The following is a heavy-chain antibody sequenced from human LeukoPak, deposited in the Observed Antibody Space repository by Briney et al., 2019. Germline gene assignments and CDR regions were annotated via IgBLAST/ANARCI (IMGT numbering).Heavy chain of an antibody. CDR2: ISYDGSNK. CDR1: GFTFSSYA. CDR3: ARGGQGITMIVVVTPDEFDY. Sequence: GGSLRLSCAASGFTFSSYAMHWVRQAPGKGLEWVAVISYDGSNKYYADSVKGRFTISRDNSKNTLYLQMNSLRAEDTVVYYCARGGQGITMIVVVTPDEFDYWGQGTLVTVSS. V-gene: IGHV3-30-3*01. J-gene: IGHJ4*02. D-gene: IGHD3-22*01.